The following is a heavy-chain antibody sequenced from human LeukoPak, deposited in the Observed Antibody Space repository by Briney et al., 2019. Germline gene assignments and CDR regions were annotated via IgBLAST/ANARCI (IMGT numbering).Heavy chain of an antibody. Sequence: GRSLRLSCAASGFTFSSYGMHWVRQAPGKGLEWVAVIWYDGSNKYYADSVKGRFTISRDNSKNTLYLQMNSLRAEDTAVYYCARFRLDYYDSSDYLDYWGQGTLVTVSS. J-gene: IGHJ4*02. V-gene: IGHV3-33*01. CDR2: IWYDGSNK. D-gene: IGHD3-22*01. CDR3: ARFRLDYYDSSDYLDY. CDR1: GFTFSSYG.